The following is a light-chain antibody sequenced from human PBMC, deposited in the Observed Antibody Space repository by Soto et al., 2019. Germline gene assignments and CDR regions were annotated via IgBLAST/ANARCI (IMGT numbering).Light chain of an antibody. CDR2: GAS. Sequence: EMVLTESPGTLSLSPGERATLSCRATQSVTSNYLAWYQQKPGQAPQLLIFGASIRDTGIPDRFRGGGSGTDFTVTIGRLEPGDFAVYYCQQYGSSPGTVGQGTKVEI. CDR1: QSVTSNY. CDR3: QQYGSSPGT. J-gene: IGKJ1*01. V-gene: IGKV3-20*01.